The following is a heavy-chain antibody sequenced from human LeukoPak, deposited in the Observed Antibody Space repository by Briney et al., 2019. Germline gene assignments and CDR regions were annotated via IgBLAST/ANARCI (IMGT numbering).Heavy chain of an antibody. J-gene: IGHJ4*02. D-gene: IGHD7-27*01. CDR1: GFTFSNYA. V-gene: IGHV3-23*01. CDR3: AKDRHWGLDF. Sequence: GGSLRLSCAASGFTFSNYAMSWVRQAPGKGLEWVSVISSGGSTYYTESVKGRFTISRDNSKNTLYLQMNSLRAEDTAVYYCAKDRHWGLDFWGKGTLVTVSS. CDR2: ISSGGST.